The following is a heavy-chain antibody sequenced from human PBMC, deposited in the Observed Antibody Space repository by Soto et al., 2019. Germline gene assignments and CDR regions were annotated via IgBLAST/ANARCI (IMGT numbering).Heavy chain of an antibody. Sequence: GESLKISCKASGYKFIDHWIGWVRQVPGKGLEWMGGIYPGDFDIKYSPSLRGQVTISADKSLTTAYLQWSSLKASDTAIYYCARSYGGEYYDSRSYYYAYWGQGTLVTVSS. V-gene: IGHV5-51*01. D-gene: IGHD3-22*01. CDR2: IYPGDFDI. CDR1: GYKFIDHW. CDR3: ARSYGGEYYDSRSYYYAY. J-gene: IGHJ4*02.